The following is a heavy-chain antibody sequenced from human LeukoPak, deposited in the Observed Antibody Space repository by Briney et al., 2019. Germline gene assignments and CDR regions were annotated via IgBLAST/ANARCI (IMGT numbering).Heavy chain of an antibody. J-gene: IGHJ3*02. Sequence: PSETLSLTCTVSGGSIRSSYYYWGWIRQPPGKGLEWIGSIYDSGSTYYNPSLKSRVTISVDTSKNQFSLKLTSVTAADTAVYYCARSYGGHSVCDAFDIWGQGTMVTVSS. CDR1: GGSIRSSYYY. CDR2: IYDSGST. CDR3: ARSYGGHSVCDAFDI. V-gene: IGHV4-39*01. D-gene: IGHD4-23*01.